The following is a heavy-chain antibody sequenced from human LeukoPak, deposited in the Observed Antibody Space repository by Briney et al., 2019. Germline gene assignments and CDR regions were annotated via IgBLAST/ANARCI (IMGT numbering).Heavy chain of an antibody. J-gene: IGHJ4*02. CDR3: AKARESLSLFDY. D-gene: IGHD3-10*01. CDR1: GFTFSYYE. Sequence: GGSPRLSCAASGFTFSYYEMSWVRQAPGKGLEWVSGISGSGGSASYADSVKGRFTISRDNSKNTLFLQMNSLRAEDTAIYYCAKARESLSLFDYWGQGTLVTVSS. CDR2: ISGSGGSA. V-gene: IGHV3-23*01.